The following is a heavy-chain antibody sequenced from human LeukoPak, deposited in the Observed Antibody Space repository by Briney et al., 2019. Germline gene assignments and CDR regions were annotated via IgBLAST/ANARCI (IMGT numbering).Heavy chain of an antibody. CDR3: AGQARLGSAEGAFDI. D-gene: IGHD3-10*01. CDR2: ISTAGYP. CDR1: GFTFSRYD. V-gene: IGHV3-13*05. Sequence: GWSLRLSCTASGFTFSRYDMHWVRQAKGKGLDWVGAISTAGYPYYLGSVKSRFTISTENAKNSFYIQMNSLRAGDTAVYYCAGQARLGSAEGAFDIWGQGTMVTVSS. J-gene: IGHJ3*02.